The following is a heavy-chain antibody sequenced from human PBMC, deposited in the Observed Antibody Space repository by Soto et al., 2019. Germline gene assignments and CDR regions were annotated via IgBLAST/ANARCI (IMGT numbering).Heavy chain of an antibody. CDR1: GGSFSPNY. CDR3: ARDDYPPGGMDV. D-gene: IGHD4-17*01. V-gene: IGHV4-59*12. J-gene: IGHJ6*02. Sequence: SETLSLTCTFSGGSFSPNYWSWFRQPPGKGLEWVGYIYYSGTTSYNPSLKSRVTISLDTSKNQVSLKLASVTAADTAVYYCARDDYPPGGMDVWGQGTTVTVSS. CDR2: IYYSGTT.